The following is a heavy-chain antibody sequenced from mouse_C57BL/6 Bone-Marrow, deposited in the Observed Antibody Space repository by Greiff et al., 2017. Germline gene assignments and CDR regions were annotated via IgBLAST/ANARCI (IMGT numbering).Heavy chain of an antibody. CDR2: IDPENGDT. Sequence: VQLQQSGAELVRPGASVKLSCTASGFNIKDDYMHWVKQRPEQGLEWIGWIDPENGDTEYASKFQGKATITADTSSNTAYLQLSSLTSEDTAVYYCTTVYYGSSYGYFDVWGTGTTVTVFS. D-gene: IGHD1-1*01. CDR3: TTVYYGSSYGYFDV. CDR1: GFNIKDDY. V-gene: IGHV14-4*01. J-gene: IGHJ1*03.